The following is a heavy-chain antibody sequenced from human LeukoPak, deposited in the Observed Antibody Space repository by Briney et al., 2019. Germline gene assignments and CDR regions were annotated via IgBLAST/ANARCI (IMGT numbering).Heavy chain of an antibody. CDR2: ISYDGKNK. Sequence: GGSLRLSCTASGFSFSDYAMHWVRQAPGKGLEWLAIISYDGKNKEYADSVKGRFTISRDNSKKALYLQLNSLRPEDTAVYYCARDGRWLAYFDYWGQGTLVTVSS. CDR1: GFSFSDYA. D-gene: IGHD6-19*01. J-gene: IGHJ4*02. V-gene: IGHV3-30*04. CDR3: ARDGRWLAYFDY.